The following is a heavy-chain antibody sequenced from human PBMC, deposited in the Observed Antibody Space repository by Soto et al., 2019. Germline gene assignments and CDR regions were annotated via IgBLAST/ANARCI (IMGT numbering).Heavy chain of an antibody. D-gene: IGHD3-22*01. J-gene: IGHJ4*02. CDR3: AREVYYYDSSGSYFDY. CDR2: IIPIFGTA. CDR1: GGTFSSYA. V-gene: IGHV1-69*06. Sequence: GASVKVSCKASGGTFSSYAISWVRQAPGQGLEWMGGIIPIFGTANCAQKFQGRVTITADKSTSTAYMELSSLRSEDTAVYYCAREVYYYDSSGSYFDYWGQGTLVTVSS.